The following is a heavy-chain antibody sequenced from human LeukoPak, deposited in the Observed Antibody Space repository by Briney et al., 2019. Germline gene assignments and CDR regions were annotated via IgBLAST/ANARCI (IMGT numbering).Heavy chain of an antibody. CDR3: AKDSGSGSYPDY. Sequence: GGSLRLSCAASGFTFSSYAMSCVRQAPGKGLEWVSAISGSGGSTYYADSVKGRFTISRDNSKNTLYLQMNSLRAEDTAVYYCAKDSGSGSYPDYWGQGTLVTVSS. CDR1: GFTFSSYA. D-gene: IGHD3-10*01. V-gene: IGHV3-23*01. CDR2: ISGSGGST. J-gene: IGHJ4*02.